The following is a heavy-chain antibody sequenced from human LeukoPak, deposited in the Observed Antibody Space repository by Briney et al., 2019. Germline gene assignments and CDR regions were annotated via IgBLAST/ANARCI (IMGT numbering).Heavy chain of an antibody. J-gene: IGHJ6*02. Sequence: AGGSLRLSCAASGFTFSSYAMHWVRQAPGKGLEWVAVISYDGSNKYYADSVKGRFTISRDNSKNTLYLQMNSLRAEDTAVYYCARDIVVVPAAMYYYGMDVWGQGTTVTVSS. CDR2: ISYDGSNK. CDR3: ARDIVVVPAAMYYYGMDV. D-gene: IGHD2-2*01. V-gene: IGHV3-30-3*01. CDR1: GFTFSSYA.